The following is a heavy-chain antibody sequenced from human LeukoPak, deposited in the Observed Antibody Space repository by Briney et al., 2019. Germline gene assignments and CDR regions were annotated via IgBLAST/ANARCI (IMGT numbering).Heavy chain of an antibody. CDR2: IYSTGTT. CDR3: ARDRPDTTSPTTVGRFDP. D-gene: IGHD1-26*01. CDR1: GDSISSGGYY. V-gene: IGHV4-31*03. J-gene: IGHJ5*02. Sequence: SQTLSLTCSVSGDSISSGGYYWHWIRQHPEKGLAWIGYIYSTGTTYYNPSLTSRLTMSLDTSKNQFSLKVTSVTAADTAVYFCARDRPDTTSPTTVGRFDPWGQGTLVTVSS.